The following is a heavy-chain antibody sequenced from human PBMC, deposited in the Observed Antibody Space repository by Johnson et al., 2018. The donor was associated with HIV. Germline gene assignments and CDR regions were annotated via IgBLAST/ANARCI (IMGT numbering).Heavy chain of an antibody. Sequence: QVQLVESGGGVVQPGRSLRLSCAASGFTFSSYAMHWVRQAPGKGLEWVAVISYDGSNKYYADSVKGRFNISRDNSKNTLYLQMNSLRAEDTAVYYGARDSLEYSSSVPDAFDIWGQGTMVTVSS. V-gene: IGHV3-30*04. CDR1: GFTFSSYA. CDR3: ARDSLEYSSSVPDAFDI. D-gene: IGHD6-6*01. J-gene: IGHJ3*02. CDR2: ISYDGSNK.